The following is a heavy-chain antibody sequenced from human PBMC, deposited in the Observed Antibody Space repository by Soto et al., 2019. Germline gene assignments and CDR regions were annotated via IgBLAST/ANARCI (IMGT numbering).Heavy chain of an antibody. CDR1: GYTLASYE. V-gene: IGHV1-8*01. D-gene: IGHD6-19*01. CDR3: AKDRKSGSGWYWDY. CDR2: MSPNTDYT. Sequence: ASVKGSCKASGYTLASYEIHWVRQATGQGLEWMGWMSPNTDYTGYAQKFQGRVTMTSDTSISTAYMELISLRSEDTAVYYCAKDRKSGSGWYWDYWGQG. J-gene: IGHJ4*02.